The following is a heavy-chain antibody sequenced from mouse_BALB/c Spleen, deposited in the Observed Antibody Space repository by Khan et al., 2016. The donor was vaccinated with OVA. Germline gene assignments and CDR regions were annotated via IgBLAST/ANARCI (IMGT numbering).Heavy chain of an antibody. Sequence: QVRLQQSGPELVKPGASVKMSCKASGYTFTDYVMNWVKQRNGQGLEWIGQIYPGSDSTYYNEKFKGKATLTAERSSSTAYMQLSNLTSEDSAVYGGARAGWEVFAYWGQGTRVTVSA. CDR1: GYTFTDYV. CDR2: IYPGSDST. CDR3: ARAGWEVFAY. D-gene: IGHD1-1*02. V-gene: IGHV1-77*01. J-gene: IGHJ3*01.